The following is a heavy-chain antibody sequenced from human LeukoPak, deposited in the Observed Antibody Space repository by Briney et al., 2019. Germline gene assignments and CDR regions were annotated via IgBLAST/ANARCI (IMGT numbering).Heavy chain of an antibody. Sequence: SETLSLTCAVYGGSFSGYYWNWIRQPPGKGLEWIGEINHTGNTNYNPSLKRRVTISLDTSKNQFSLKLSSVTAADTAVYYCASLFNSRVDYWGQGTLVTVSS. V-gene: IGHV4-34*01. CDR2: INHTGNT. CDR3: ASLFNSRVDY. J-gene: IGHJ4*02. D-gene: IGHD4-23*01. CDR1: GGSFSGYY.